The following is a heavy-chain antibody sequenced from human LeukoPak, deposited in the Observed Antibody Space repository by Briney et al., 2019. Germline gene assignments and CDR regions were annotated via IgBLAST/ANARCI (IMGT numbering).Heavy chain of an antibody. Sequence: SETLSLTXTVSGGSISSYYWSWIRQPPGKGLEWIGYIYYSGSTNYNPSLKSRVTISVDTSKNQFSLKLSSVTAADTAVYYCASLIAVAGQVDYWGQGTLVTVSS. D-gene: IGHD6-19*01. J-gene: IGHJ4*02. CDR3: ASLIAVAGQVDY. V-gene: IGHV4-59*01. CDR2: IYYSGST. CDR1: GGSISSYY.